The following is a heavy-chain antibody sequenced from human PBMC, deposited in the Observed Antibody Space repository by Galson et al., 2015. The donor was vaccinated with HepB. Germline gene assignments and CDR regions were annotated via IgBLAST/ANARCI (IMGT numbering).Heavy chain of an antibody. Sequence: SLRLSCAASGFTFSNAWMSWVRQAPGKGLGWVGRIKSKTDGGTTDYAAPVKGRFTISRDDSKNTLYLQMNSLKTEDTAVYYCTTEDGSGSYPPDYWGQGTLVTVSS. D-gene: IGHD3-10*01. CDR3: TTEDGSGSYPPDY. CDR1: GFTFSNAW. J-gene: IGHJ4*02. CDR2: IKSKTDGGTT. V-gene: IGHV3-15*01.